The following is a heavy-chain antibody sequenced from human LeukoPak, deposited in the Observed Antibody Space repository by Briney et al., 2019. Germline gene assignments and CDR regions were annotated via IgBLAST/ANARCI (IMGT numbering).Heavy chain of an antibody. CDR3: TRSGGWWSLDY. Sequence: SETLSLTCAVSGDSISSSNWWSWVRQPPGKGLDWIGEISHAGSTKYNPSLKNRVTISKDNSKNQFSLKLNSVTAADTAVYYCTRSGGWWSLDYWGQGALVTGSS. CDR2: ISHAGST. D-gene: IGHD2-8*02. J-gene: IGHJ4*02. CDR1: GDSISSSNW. V-gene: IGHV4-4*02.